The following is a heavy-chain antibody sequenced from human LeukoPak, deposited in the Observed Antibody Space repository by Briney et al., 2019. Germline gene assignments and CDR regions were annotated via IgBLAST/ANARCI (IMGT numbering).Heavy chain of an antibody. CDR3: AKPYSSSWYAGDHYFDY. CDR2: IRYDGSNK. V-gene: IGHV3-30*02. D-gene: IGHD6-13*01. CDR1: GFTFSSYG. Sequence: GGSLRLSCAASGFTFSSYGMHWVRQAPGKGLEWVAFIRYDGSNKYYADSVKGRFTISRDNSKNTLYLQMNSLRAEDTAVYYCAKPYSSSWYAGDHYFDYWGQGTLVTVSS. J-gene: IGHJ4*02.